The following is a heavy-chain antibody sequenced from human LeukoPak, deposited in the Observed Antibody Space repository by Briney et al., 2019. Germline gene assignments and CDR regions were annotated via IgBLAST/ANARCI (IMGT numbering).Heavy chain of an antibody. CDR2: IWYDGSNK. Sequence: PGRSLRLPCAASGFTFSSYGMHWLRQAPGKGLEWVAVIWYDGSNKYYADSVKGRFTISRDNSKNTLYLQMNSLRAEDTAVYYCARDFGGPTGTAYYFDYWGQGTLVTVSS. CDR3: ARDFGGPTGTAYYFDY. J-gene: IGHJ4*02. V-gene: IGHV3-33*01. D-gene: IGHD1-1*01. CDR1: GFTFSSYG.